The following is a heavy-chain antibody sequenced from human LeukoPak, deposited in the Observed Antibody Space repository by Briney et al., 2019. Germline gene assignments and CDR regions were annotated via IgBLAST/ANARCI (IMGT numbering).Heavy chain of an antibody. CDR1: GFTFSSYA. D-gene: IGHD3-10*01. CDR2: ISGSGGST. V-gene: IGHV3-23*01. CDR3: AKDPDGSGSYADY. Sequence: GRSLRLSCAASGFTFSSYAMSWVRQAPGKGLEWVSAISGSGGSTYYADSVKGRFTISRDNSKNTLYLQMNSLRAEDTAVYYCAKDPDGSGSYADYWGQGTLVTVSS. J-gene: IGHJ4*02.